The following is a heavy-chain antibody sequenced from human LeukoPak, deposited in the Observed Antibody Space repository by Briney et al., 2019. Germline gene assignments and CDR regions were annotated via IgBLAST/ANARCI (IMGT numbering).Heavy chain of an antibody. CDR1: GFTFSSYA. Sequence: PGGSLRLSCAASGFTFSSYAMSWVRQAPGKGLEWVSAISGSGGSTYYADSVKGRFTISRDSSKNTLYLQMNSLRAEDTAVYYCARGDLYYYDSSGSHFDYWGQGTPVTVSS. D-gene: IGHD3-22*01. CDR2: ISGSGGST. V-gene: IGHV3-23*01. J-gene: IGHJ4*02. CDR3: ARGDLYYYDSSGSHFDY.